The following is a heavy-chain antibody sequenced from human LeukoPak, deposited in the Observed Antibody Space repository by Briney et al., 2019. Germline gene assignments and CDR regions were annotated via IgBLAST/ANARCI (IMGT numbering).Heavy chain of an antibody. D-gene: IGHD3-22*01. CDR1: GFTFSNAW. Sequence: GGSLKLSCAGSGFTFSNAWMNWVRQAPGKGLEWVGRIKSKPNGGTTDYAAPVKGTFTISRDDSKNMAFLRMNSLKTEDTAMYYCSTGGYYFDYWGQGTLVTVSS. V-gene: IGHV3-15*01. J-gene: IGHJ4*02. CDR3: STGGYYFDY. CDR2: IKSKPNGGTT.